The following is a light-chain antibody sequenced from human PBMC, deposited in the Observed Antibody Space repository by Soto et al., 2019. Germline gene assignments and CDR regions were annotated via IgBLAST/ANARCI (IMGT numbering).Light chain of an antibody. J-gene: IGKJ1*01. CDR1: QNVRSN. CDR2: GAS. CDR3: QEYDNWPLWT. Sequence: ETVMTQSPATLPVSLGERATLSCRASQNVRSNLAWYQQKPGQPPRLLIYGASTRATGVPARFSGSGSGTEFTLTINSLHSEDFALYYCQEYDNWPLWTFGQGTKVDIK. V-gene: IGKV3-15*01.